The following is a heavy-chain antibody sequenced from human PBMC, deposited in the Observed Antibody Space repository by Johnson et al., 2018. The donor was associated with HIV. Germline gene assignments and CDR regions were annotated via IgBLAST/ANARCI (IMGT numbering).Heavy chain of an antibody. D-gene: IGHD2-21*02. CDR2: VSSPGSTS. Sequence: QVQLVESGGGVVQPGRSLRLSCAASGFTFSSYPMHWVRQAPGKGLEWVALVSSPGSTSYYADSVKGRFSVSRDNSKNTLYLQMNSLGLGDTAVYYCARDGSGHAVVVTATRRGYGFGLDMWGQGTMVTVSS. V-gene: IGHV3-30*04. CDR3: ARDGSGHAVVVTATRRGYGFGLDM. J-gene: IGHJ3*02. CDR1: GFTFSSYP.